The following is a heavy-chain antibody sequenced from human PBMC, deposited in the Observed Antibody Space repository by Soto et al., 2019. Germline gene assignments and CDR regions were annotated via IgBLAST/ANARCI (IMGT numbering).Heavy chain of an antibody. CDR2: IYHSGNT. CDR1: GYSISLGYY. J-gene: IGHJ6*02. D-gene: IGHD1-26*01. Sequence: SETLSLTCAVSGYSISLGYYWGWIRQPPGKGLEWIGSIYHSGNTYYNPSLKSRVSISLDTSKNHFSLELTSVTAADTAVYYCARDHKWDGMDVWGQGTTVTVSS. V-gene: IGHV4-38-2*02. CDR3: ARDHKWDGMDV.